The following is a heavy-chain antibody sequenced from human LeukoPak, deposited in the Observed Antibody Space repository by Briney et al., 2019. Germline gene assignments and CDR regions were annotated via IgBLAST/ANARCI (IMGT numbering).Heavy chain of an antibody. CDR1: GFTFSSYG. CDR3: AKLMGYCSNTSCYEFDY. CDR2: IRYDGSNK. J-gene: IGHJ4*02. V-gene: IGHV3-30*02. D-gene: IGHD2-2*01. Sequence: GGSLRLSCAASGFTFSSYGMHWVRQAPGEGLEWVAFIRYDGSNKYYADSVKGRFTISRDNSKNTLYLQMNSLRAEDTAVYYCAKLMGYCSNTSCYEFDYWGQGTLVTVSS.